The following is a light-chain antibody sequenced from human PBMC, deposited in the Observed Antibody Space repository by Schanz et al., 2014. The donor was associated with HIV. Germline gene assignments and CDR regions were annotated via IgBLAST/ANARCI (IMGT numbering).Light chain of an antibody. J-gene: IGLJ2*01. CDR3: CSFTSSNTLL. CDR2: DVN. Sequence: QSALTQPASVSGSPGQSITISCTGTSSDVGGYNYVSWYQHHPGKAPKLIIFDVNNRPSGISDRFSASKSGNTASLTISGLQAEDEADYYCCSFTSSNTLLFGGGTKLTVL. CDR1: SSDVGGYNY. V-gene: IGLV2-14*03.